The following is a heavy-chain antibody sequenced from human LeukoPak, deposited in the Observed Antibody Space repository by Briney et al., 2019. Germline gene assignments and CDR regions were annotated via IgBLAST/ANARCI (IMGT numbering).Heavy chain of an antibody. D-gene: IGHD3-22*01. Sequence: GGSLRLSCAASGFTFSSFAMSWVRQAPGKGLEWVSGISIGGSNTYYADSVKGRFTISRDNSKNTLFLQMNTLRAEDTAVCYCAKGGYKYDSSGHNYYDYWGQGTLVTVSS. CDR1: GFTFSSFA. CDR2: ISIGGSNT. CDR3: AKGGYKYDSSGHNYYDY. V-gene: IGHV3-23*01. J-gene: IGHJ4*02.